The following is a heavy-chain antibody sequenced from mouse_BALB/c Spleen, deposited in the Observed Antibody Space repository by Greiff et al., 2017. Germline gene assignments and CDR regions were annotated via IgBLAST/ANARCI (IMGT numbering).Heavy chain of an antibody. Sequence: EVKLMESGGGLVKPGGSLKLSCAASGFTFSDYYMYWVRQTPEKRLEWVATISDGGSYTYYPDSVKGRFTISRDNAKNNLYLQMSSLKSEDTAMYYCARRDLTGFDYWGQGTTLTVSS. CDR3: ARRDLTGFDY. V-gene: IGHV5-4*02. J-gene: IGHJ2*01. CDR1: GFTFSDYY. D-gene: IGHD3-3*01. CDR2: ISDGGSYT.